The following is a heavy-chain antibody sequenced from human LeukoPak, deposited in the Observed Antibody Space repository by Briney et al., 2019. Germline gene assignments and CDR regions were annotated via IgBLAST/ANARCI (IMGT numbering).Heavy chain of an antibody. CDR2: ISDSGSTI. CDR3: ARDPLYSYGSFDY. D-gene: IGHD5-18*01. Sequence: PGGSLRLSCAASGFTFSSYAMNWVRQAPGKGLEWVSGISDSGSTIYYADSVKGRFTISRDNAKNSLYLQMNSLRAEDTAVYYCARDPLYSYGSFDYWGQGTLVTVSS. V-gene: IGHV3-48*04. CDR1: GFTFSSYA. J-gene: IGHJ4*02.